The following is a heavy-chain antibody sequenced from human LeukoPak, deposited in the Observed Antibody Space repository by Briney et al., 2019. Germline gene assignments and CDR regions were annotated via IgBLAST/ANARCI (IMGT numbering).Heavy chain of an antibody. CDR1: GGSISSTSSY. J-gene: IGHJ6*03. Sequence: SETLSLTCTVSGGSISSTSSYRDWIRQPPGKGLEWIGTIYYSGSTYYNPSLKSRVTISIDTSKNQFSLKLSSVTAADTAVYYCARGGPAAGTGDYYYYYMDVWGKGTTVTVSS. CDR2: IYYSGST. D-gene: IGHD6-13*01. V-gene: IGHV4-39*07. CDR3: ARGGPAAGTGDYYYYYMDV.